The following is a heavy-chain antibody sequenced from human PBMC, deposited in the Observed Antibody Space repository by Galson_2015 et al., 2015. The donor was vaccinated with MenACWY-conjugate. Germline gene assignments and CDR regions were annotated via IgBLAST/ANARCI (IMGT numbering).Heavy chain of an antibody. CDR1: GFTFNTYA. CDR3: AKDRRDYYDSSGYYAVY. J-gene: IGHJ4*02. V-gene: IGHV3-23*01. CDR2: ISGSGDST. D-gene: IGHD3-22*01. Sequence: SLRLSCAASGFTFNTYAMSWVRQAPGKGLEWVSVISGSGDSTYYADSVKGRFTISRDNAKNTLSLQMNSLRAEDTALYYCAKDRRDYYDSSGYYAVYWGQGTPVTVSS.